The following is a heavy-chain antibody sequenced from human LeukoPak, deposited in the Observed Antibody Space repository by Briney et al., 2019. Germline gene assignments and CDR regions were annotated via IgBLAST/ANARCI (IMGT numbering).Heavy chain of an antibody. CDR2: IKPDGSAQ. CDR1: GFTFSNSW. D-gene: IGHD5-12*01. CDR3: GGYGPLTQIDY. V-gene: IGHV3-7*01. J-gene: IGHJ4*02. Sequence: GGSLRLSCAASGFTFSNSWMSWVRQAPGKGLEWVATIKPDGSAQYYVDSVKGRFTISRDNAKNSLFLQINSLRAEDTAVYYCGGYGPLTQIDYWGQGTLVTVSS.